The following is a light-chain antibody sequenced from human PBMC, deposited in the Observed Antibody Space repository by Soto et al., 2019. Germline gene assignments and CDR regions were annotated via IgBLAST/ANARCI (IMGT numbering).Light chain of an antibody. CDR3: QQCRDVPLT. CDR2: DAS. V-gene: IGKV1-33*01. CDR1: QDVGNC. J-gene: IGKJ4*01. Sequence: DIQMTQSPSSLCASVGDRVTITCQASQDVGNCLNWYQQKAGRAPKFLMQDASNLETGVPSRFSGSGSGKYFSFTITSLQPEDVATYYCQQCRDVPLTFGGGTKGDIK.